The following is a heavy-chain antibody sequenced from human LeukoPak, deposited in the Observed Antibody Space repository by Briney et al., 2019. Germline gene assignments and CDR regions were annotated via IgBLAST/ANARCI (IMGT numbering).Heavy chain of an antibody. Sequence: SETLSLTCTVYGGSFSGYYWSWIRQPPGKGLEWIGEINHSGSTNYNPSLKSRVTISVDTSKNQFSLKLSSATAADTAVYYCASGQGDYGDYAWGQGTLVTVSS. CDR1: GGSFSGYY. J-gene: IGHJ5*02. V-gene: IGHV4-34*01. CDR2: INHSGST. D-gene: IGHD4-17*01. CDR3: ASGQGDYGDYA.